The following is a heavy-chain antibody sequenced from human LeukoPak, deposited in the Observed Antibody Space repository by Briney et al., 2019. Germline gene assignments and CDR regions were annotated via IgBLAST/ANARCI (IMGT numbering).Heavy chain of an antibody. D-gene: IGHD3-10*01. Sequence: GGSLRLSCAASGFRFSSYAMSWVRQAPGEGLEWVSAISGSGGSTYYADSVKGRFTISRDNSKNTLYLQMNSLRAEDTAVYYCAKDPASVGMYYYYYGMDVWGQGTTVTVSS. CDR3: AKDPASVGMYYYYYGMDV. CDR2: ISGSGGST. CDR1: GFRFSSYA. J-gene: IGHJ6*02. V-gene: IGHV3-23*01.